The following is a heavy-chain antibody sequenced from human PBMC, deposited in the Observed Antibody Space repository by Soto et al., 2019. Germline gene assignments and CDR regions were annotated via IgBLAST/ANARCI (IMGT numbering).Heavy chain of an antibody. CDR1: GFTVSSNY. CDR3: ARVVGIAVGGPLGYFDY. D-gene: IGHD6-19*01. CDR2: IYSGGTT. Sequence: EVQLVESGGGLVQPGGPLRLSCAASGFTVSSNYMSWVRQAPGKGLEWVSVIYSGGTTYYADSVKGRFTISRDNSKNTLYLQVNSLRAEDTAVYYCARVVGIAVGGPLGYFDYWGQGTLVAVSS. V-gene: IGHV3-66*01. J-gene: IGHJ4*02.